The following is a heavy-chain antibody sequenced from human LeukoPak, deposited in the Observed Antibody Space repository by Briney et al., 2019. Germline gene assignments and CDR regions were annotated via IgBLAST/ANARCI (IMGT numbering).Heavy chain of an antibody. Sequence: SGPTLVKPTQTLTLTCTFSGFSLSTNGVGVGWIRQPPGKALEWLALIYWDDDKRYSPSLKSRLTITKDTSKNQVVLTMTNMDPVDTATYYCAHTAALFGGYDYHFDYWGQGTLVTVSS. D-gene: IGHD5-12*01. J-gene: IGHJ4*02. CDR1: GFSLSTNGVG. CDR2: IYWDDDK. V-gene: IGHV2-5*02. CDR3: AHTAALFGGYDYHFDY.